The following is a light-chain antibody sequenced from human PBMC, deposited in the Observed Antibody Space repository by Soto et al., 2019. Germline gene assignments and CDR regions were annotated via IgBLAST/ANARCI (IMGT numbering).Light chain of an antibody. V-gene: IGKV3-20*01. J-gene: IGKJ1*01. CDR3: QQYGSSQT. CDR2: GAS. CDR1: QSVSSSY. Sequence: MVLTQSPGTLSLSPGERATLSCRASQSVSSSYLAWYQQKPGQAPRLLIYGASSRATGIPDRFSGSGSGTDFTLTISRLEPEDFAVYYCQQYGSSQTFGQGTKVDIK.